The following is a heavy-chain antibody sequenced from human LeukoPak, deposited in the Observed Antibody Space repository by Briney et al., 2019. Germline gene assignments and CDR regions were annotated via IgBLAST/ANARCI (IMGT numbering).Heavy chain of an antibody. CDR3: ARECSSSWTRCFDY. V-gene: IGHV3-21*01. J-gene: IGHJ4*02. CDR1: GFTFSSYS. CDR2: ISSSSSYI. Sequence: PGGSLRLSCAASGFTFSSYSMNWVRQAPGKGLEWVSSISSSSSYIYYADSVKGRFTISRDNAKNSLYLQMNSLRAEDTAVYYCARECSSSWTRCFDYWGQGTLVTVSS. D-gene: IGHD6-13*01.